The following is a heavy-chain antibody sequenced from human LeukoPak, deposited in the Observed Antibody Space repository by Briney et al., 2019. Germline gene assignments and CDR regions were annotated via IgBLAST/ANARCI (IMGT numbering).Heavy chain of an antibody. Sequence: GGSLRLSCVASGFTFSSYAMSWVRQAPGKGLEWVSAISGSGGSTYYADSVKGRFTISRDNSKNTLYLQMNSLRAEDTAVYYCAKYRITMIVVGGAFDIWGQGTMVTVSS. D-gene: IGHD3-22*01. V-gene: IGHV3-23*01. CDR1: GFTFSSYA. J-gene: IGHJ3*02. CDR2: ISGSGGST. CDR3: AKYRITMIVVGGAFDI.